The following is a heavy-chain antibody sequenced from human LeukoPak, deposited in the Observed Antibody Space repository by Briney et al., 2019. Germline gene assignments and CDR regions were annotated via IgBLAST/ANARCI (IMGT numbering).Heavy chain of an antibody. CDR1: GYTFTSYY. V-gene: IGHV1-46*01. J-gene: IGHJ4*02. CDR3: ARGRGGYSYGDSLDY. D-gene: IGHD5-18*01. Sequence: ASVKVSCKASGYTFTSYYMHWVRQAPGQGLEWMGIINPSGGSTSYAQKFQGRVTMTRDTSTSTAYMELSSLRSEDTAVYYCARGRGGYSYGDSLDYWGQGTLVTVSS. CDR2: INPSGGST.